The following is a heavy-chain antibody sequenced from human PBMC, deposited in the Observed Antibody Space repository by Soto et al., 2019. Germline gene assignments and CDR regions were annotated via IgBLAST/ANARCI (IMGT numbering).Heavy chain of an antibody. CDR2: ISGSGGST. D-gene: IGHD4-17*01. Sequence: PGGSLRLSFAAPGLTFSSYAMSWVRQAPGMGLEWVSSISGSGGSTYYVDSVKGRFTISRDNSKNTLYLQMSGLRAEDTAVYYCAKDRGDYGPNYFYYMDVWGKGTTVTVSS. CDR3: AKDRGDYGPNYFYYMDV. V-gene: IGHV3-23*01. J-gene: IGHJ6*03. CDR1: GLTFSSYA.